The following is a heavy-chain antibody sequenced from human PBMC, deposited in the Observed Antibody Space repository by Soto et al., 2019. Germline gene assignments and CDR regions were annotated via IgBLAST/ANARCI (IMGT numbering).Heavy chain of an antibody. CDR1: GYSFTAHW. D-gene: IGHD2-15*01. J-gene: IGHJ4*02. V-gene: IGHV5-51*01. CDR2: IYPNDSDV. CDR3: ARHRGVGCRGGRCYSDCFDS. Sequence: PGESLKISCKGFGYSFTAHWIAWVRQMPGKGLEWMGIIYPNDSDVTYSPSFQGQVSISADKSISAAYLQWSSLKASDTAIYYCARHRGVGCRGGRCYSDCFDSRGQGTLVTVSS.